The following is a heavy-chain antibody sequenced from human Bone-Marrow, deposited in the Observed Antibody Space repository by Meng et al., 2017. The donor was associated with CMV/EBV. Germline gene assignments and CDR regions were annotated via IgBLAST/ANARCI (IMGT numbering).Heavy chain of an antibody. CDR1: GGSFSGYY. CDR3: ARGDYGDDY. CDR2: INHSGST. D-gene: IGHD4-17*01. J-gene: IGHJ4*02. Sequence: SETLSLTCAVYGGSFSGYYWSWIRQPPGKGLEWIGEINHSGSTNYNPSLKSRVTISVDTSKNQFSLKLSSVTAADTAVYYCARGDYGDDYWGQGTLVTVSS. V-gene: IGHV4-34*01.